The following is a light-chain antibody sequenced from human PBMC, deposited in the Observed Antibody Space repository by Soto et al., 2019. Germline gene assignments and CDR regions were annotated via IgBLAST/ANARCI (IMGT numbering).Light chain of an antibody. V-gene: IGKV1-39*01. CDR1: QSISTY. Sequence: DIQMTQSPSSLSASVGDRVTITCRASQSISTYLNWYQRIPGRAPQLLIYAASSLQSGVPSRFSGSGSGTDFTLTISSLQPEDFATYFCQQSYITPYTFGQGTKLEIK. CDR3: QQSYITPYT. CDR2: AAS. J-gene: IGKJ2*01.